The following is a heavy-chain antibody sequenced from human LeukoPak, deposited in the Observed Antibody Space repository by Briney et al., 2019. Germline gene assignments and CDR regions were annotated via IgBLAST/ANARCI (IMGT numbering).Heavy chain of an antibody. J-gene: IGHJ4*02. Sequence: SETLSLTCTVSGGSISSSSYYWGWIRQPPGKGLEWIGSIYYSGSTYYNPSLKSRVTISVDTSKNQSSLKLSSVTAADTAVYYCARLGDGDYFDYWGQGTLVTVSS. D-gene: IGHD4-17*01. CDR3: ARLGDGDYFDY. V-gene: IGHV4-39*01. CDR1: GGSISSSSYY. CDR2: IYYSGST.